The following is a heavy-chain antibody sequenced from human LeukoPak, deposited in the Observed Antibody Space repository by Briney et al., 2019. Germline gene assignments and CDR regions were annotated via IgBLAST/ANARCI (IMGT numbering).Heavy chain of an antibody. CDR3: ATLVWFGEYA. D-gene: IGHD3-10*01. J-gene: IGHJ4*02. Sequence: ASVKVSCKVSGYTLTELSMHWVRQAPGKGLEWMGGFDPEDGKRNSAQKFQGRVTMTEDTSTDTAYMELSSLRSEDTAAYYCATLVWFGEYAWGQGTLVTVSS. CDR2: FDPEDGKR. CDR1: GYTLTELS. V-gene: IGHV1-24*01.